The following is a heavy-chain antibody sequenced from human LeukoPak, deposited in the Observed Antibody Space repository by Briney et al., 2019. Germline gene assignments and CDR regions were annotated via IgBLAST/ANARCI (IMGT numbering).Heavy chain of an antibody. D-gene: IGHD3-10*01. Sequence: PSETLSLTCTVSGGSISSSSYYWGWIRQPPGKGLEWIGRIYTSGSTNYNPSLKSRLTISVDTSKSQFSLKLRSVTAADTAVYYCARERGDYGSGSLYDASYYYYYYYMDVWGKGTTVTISS. CDR3: ARERGDYGSGSLYDASYYYYYYYMDV. V-gene: IGHV4-39*07. CDR2: IYTSGST. J-gene: IGHJ6*03. CDR1: GGSISSSSYY.